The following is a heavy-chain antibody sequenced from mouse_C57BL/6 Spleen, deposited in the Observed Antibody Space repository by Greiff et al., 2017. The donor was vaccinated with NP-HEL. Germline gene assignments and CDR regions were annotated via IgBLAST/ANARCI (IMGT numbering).Heavy chain of an antibody. Sequence: VKVVESGPGLVQPSQSLSITCTVSGFSLTSYGVHWVRQSPGKGLEWLGVIWSGGSTDYNAAFISRLSISKDNSKSQVFFKMNSLQADDTAIYYCARTYYGSSYHAMDYWGQGTSVTVSS. J-gene: IGHJ4*01. CDR3: ARTYYGSSYHAMDY. D-gene: IGHD1-1*01. V-gene: IGHV2-2*01. CDR2: IWSGGST. CDR1: GFSLTSYG.